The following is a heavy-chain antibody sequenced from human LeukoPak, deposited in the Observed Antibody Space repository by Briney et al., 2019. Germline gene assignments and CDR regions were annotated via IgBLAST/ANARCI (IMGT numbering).Heavy chain of an antibody. V-gene: IGHV1-18*01. CDR3: ARKRNYDSSGYPPYYFDY. D-gene: IGHD3-22*01. Sequence: ASVKVSCKASGYTFTSYGISWVRQAPGQGLEWMGGIIPIFGTANYAQKFQGRVTMTTDTSTSTAYMELRSLRSDDTAVYYCARKRNYDSSGYPPYYFDYWGQGTLVTVSS. CDR2: IIPIFGTA. J-gene: IGHJ4*02. CDR1: GYTFTSYG.